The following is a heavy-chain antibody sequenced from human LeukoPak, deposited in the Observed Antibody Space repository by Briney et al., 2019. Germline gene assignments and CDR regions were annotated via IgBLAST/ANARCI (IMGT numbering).Heavy chain of an antibody. CDR1: GFTFSSYG. D-gene: IGHD4-17*01. CDR2: ISYDGSNK. CDR3: AKPTGGYGDYSEYYFDY. J-gene: IGHJ4*02. V-gene: IGHV3-30*18. Sequence: GGSLRLSCAASGFTFSSYGMHWVRQAPGKGLEWVAVISYDGSNKYYADSVKGRFTISRDNSKNTLYLQMNSLRAEDTAVYYCAKPTGGYGDYSEYYFDYWGQGTLVTVSS.